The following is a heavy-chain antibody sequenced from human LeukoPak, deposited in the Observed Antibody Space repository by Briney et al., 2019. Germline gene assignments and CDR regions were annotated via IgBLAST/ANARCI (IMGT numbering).Heavy chain of an antibody. J-gene: IGHJ5*01. V-gene: IGHV3-23*01. CDR2: IGAYAART. CDR1: GFDFSSYA. Sequence: GGSPRLSCVASGFDFSSYAMTWVRQAPGRGLEWVSTIGAYAARTYYADSVKGRFTTSRENSKSTLSVQMNSLRAEDTALYYCAKDPLGGGSSLINWFDSWGQGVWVTVSS. CDR3: AKDPLGGGSSLINWFDS. D-gene: IGHD1-26*01.